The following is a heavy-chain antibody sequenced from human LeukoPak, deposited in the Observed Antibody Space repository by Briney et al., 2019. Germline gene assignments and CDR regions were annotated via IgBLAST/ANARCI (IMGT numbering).Heavy chain of an antibody. CDR1: GYTFSTYG. Sequence: ASVKVSCKASGYTFSTYGINWVRQAPGQGLEWMGWISAYNGNTNFAQNFRGRVTMTTDTSTSTAYMELRSLRSDDTAVYYCAREGTTTYNWFDPWGQGTLVTVSS. V-gene: IGHV1-18*01. J-gene: IGHJ5*02. CDR2: ISAYNGNT. D-gene: IGHD2/OR15-2a*01. CDR3: AREGTTTYNWFDP.